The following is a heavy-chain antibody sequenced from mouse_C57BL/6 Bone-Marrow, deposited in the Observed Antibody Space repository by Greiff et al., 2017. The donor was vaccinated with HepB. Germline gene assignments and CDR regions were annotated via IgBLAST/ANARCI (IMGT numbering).Heavy chain of an antibody. V-gene: IGHV3-6*01. CDR1: GYSITSGYY. J-gene: IGHJ4*01. CDR3: AREAATVVMDY. Sequence: EVQLQQSGPGLVKPSQSLSLTCSVTGYSITSGYYWNWIRQFPGNKLEWMGYISYDGSNNYNPSLKNRISITRDTSKNQFFLKLNSVTTEDTATYYCAREAATVVMDYWGQGTSVTVSS. D-gene: IGHD1-1*01. CDR2: ISYDGSN.